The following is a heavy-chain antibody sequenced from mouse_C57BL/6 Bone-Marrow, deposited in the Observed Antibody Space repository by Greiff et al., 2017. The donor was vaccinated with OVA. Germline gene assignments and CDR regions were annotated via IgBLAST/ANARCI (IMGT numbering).Heavy chain of an antibody. Sequence: QVQLQQSGAALVRPGASVTLSCKASGYTFTDYDMHWVKQTPVHGLEWIGAIDPETGGTAYHQKFKGKAILTADKSSSTAYMELRSLTSEDSAVYYCTESYSNYGDFDYWGQGTTLTVTS. CDR3: TESYSNYGDFDY. CDR2: IDPETGGT. D-gene: IGHD2-5*01. V-gene: IGHV1-15*01. CDR1: GYTFTDYD. J-gene: IGHJ2*01.